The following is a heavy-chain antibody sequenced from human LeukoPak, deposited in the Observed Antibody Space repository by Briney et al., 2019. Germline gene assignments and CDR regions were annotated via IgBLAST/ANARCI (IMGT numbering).Heavy chain of an antibody. J-gene: IGHJ3*02. CDR2: IIPIFGTA. V-gene: IGHV1-69*05. D-gene: IGHD2-2*01. CDR3: AREGYCSSTSCYYDAFDI. CDR1: GGTFSSYA. Sequence: GASVKVSCKASGGTFSSYAISWVRQAPGQGLEWMGGIIPIFGTANYAQKFQGRVTITTDESTSTAYMELSSLRSEDTAVYYCAREGYCSSTSCYYDAFDIWGQGTMVTVSS.